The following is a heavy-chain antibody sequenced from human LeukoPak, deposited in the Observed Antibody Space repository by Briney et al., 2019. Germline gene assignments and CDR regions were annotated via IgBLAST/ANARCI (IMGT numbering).Heavy chain of an antibody. V-gene: IGHV3-48*01. CDR1: GFSFSSYN. D-gene: IGHD3-10*01. Sequence: GGSLRLSCGAPGFSFSSYNMNWVRQAPGKGLEWASSISRGSTTIYYADSVKGRFTISRDNAKNSLYLQMNSLRAEDTAVYYLGREGVEYGWGGFYFDYWGKGTLVTVSS. CDR2: ISRGSTTI. J-gene: IGHJ4*02. CDR3: GREGVEYGWGGFYFDY.